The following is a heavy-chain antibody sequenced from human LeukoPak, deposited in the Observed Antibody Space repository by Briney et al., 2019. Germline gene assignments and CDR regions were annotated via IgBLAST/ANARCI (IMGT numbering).Heavy chain of an antibody. CDR3: AMGATSWSGYSFPKIFQH. CDR1: GGTFSSYA. J-gene: IGHJ1*01. D-gene: IGHD3-3*01. Sequence: GASVKVSCKASGGTFSSYAISWVRQAPGQGLEWMGGIIPIFGTANYAQKFQGRVTITADESTSTAYMEPSSLRSEDTAVYYCAMGATSWSGYSFPKIFQHWGRGTLVTVSS. CDR2: IIPIFGTA. V-gene: IGHV1-69*13.